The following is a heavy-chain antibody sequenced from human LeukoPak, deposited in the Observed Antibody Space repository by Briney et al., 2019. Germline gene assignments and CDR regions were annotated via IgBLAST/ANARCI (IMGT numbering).Heavy chain of an antibody. D-gene: IGHD6-13*01. V-gene: IGHV3-9*01. CDR1: GFTFYDYA. Sequence: GGSLRLSCAASGFTFYDYAMHWVRQAPGKGLEWVSGISWNSGSIAYADSVKGRFTISRDNAKNSLYLQMNSLRAEDTALYYCAKDSSSSSWSGAFDIWGQGTMVTVSS. J-gene: IGHJ3*02. CDR2: ISWNSGSI. CDR3: AKDSSSSSWSGAFDI.